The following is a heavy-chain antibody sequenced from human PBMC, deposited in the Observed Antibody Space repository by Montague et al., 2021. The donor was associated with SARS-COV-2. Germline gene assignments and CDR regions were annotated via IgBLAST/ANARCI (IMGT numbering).Heavy chain of an antibody. CDR1: GFPFTSYS. J-gene: IGHJ4*02. CDR3: ARVKTGPYVPIDF. D-gene: IGHD1-1*01. Sequence: SLSLSASGFPFTSYSMHWVRQAPGKGLEWLAIVSFNGAKQYYADSVNGRFTISRDNSKNTLFLQMNSLRAEDTAVYFCARVKTGPYVPIDFWGQGTLVTVSS. CDR2: VSFNGAKQ. V-gene: IGHV3-30*04.